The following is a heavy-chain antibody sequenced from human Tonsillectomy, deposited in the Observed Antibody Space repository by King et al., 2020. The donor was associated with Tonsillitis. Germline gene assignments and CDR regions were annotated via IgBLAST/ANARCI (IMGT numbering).Heavy chain of an antibody. J-gene: IGHJ4*02. V-gene: IGHV5-51*01. Sequence: QLVQSGAEVKKPGESLKISCKGSGYNFSTYWIAWVRQKPGKGLEWMGIISPSDSDTRYSPALQGQVTMSADMSISTAFLQWNSLGASDTAMYYCATLLTEGATTGVDFWGQGTLVIVSS. CDR3: ATLLTEGATTGVDF. D-gene: IGHD1-26*01. CDR1: GYNFSTYW. CDR2: ISPSDSDT.